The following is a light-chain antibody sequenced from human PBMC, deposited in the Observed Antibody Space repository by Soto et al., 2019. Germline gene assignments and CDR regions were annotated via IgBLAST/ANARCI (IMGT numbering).Light chain of an antibody. CDR3: CSYAGSSTWV. J-gene: IGLJ3*02. Sequence: QSALTQPASVSGSPGQSITVSCIGTSGDIGTYNLVSWYQQHPGKDPKLMIYEGSKRPSGVSNRFSGSKSGNTASLTISGLQAEDEADYYCCSYAGSSTWVFGGGTKLTVL. CDR2: EGS. CDR1: SGDIGTYNL. V-gene: IGLV2-23*01.